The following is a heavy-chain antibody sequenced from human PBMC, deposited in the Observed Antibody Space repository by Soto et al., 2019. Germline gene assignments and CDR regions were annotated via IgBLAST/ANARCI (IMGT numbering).Heavy chain of an antibody. V-gene: IGHV5-51*01. CDR1: GYSFTSYW. CDR2: IYPGDSDT. Sequence: GESLKISCKGSGYSFTSYWIGWVRQMPGKGLEWMGIIYPGDSDTRYSPSFQGQVTISADKSISTAYLQWSSLKASDTAMYYCASSSGYPLYYYGMDVWGQGTTVTVSS. J-gene: IGHJ6*02. CDR3: ASSSGYPLYYYGMDV. D-gene: IGHD3-22*01.